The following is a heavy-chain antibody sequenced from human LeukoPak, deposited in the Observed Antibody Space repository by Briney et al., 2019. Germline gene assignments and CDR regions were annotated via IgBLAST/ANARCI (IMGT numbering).Heavy chain of an antibody. J-gene: IGHJ4*02. Sequence: GGSLRLSCAASGFTFSSYAMSWVRQAPGKGLEWVSAISGSGGSTYYADSVKGRFTISRDNSKNTLYLQMNSLRAEDTAVYYCAKERRGITMIVVGIFDYWGQGTLVTVSS. CDR3: AKERRGITMIVVGIFDY. D-gene: IGHD3-22*01. CDR1: GFTFSSYA. CDR2: ISGSGGST. V-gene: IGHV3-23*01.